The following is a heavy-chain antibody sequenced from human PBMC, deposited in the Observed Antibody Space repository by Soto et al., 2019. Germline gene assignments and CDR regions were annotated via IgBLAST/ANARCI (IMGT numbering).Heavy chain of an antibody. V-gene: IGHV3-33*01. CDR1: GFTFSSYG. D-gene: IGHD6-6*01. Sequence: PGGSLRLSCAASGFTFSSYGMHWVRQAPGKGLEWGAVIWYEGSNKYYADSVKGRFTISRDNSKNTLYLQMNSLRAQDTAVYYCARHWDSSSARTYSGMDVWGQGTTVTVSS. J-gene: IGHJ6*02. CDR2: IWYEGSNK. CDR3: ARHWDSSSARTYSGMDV.